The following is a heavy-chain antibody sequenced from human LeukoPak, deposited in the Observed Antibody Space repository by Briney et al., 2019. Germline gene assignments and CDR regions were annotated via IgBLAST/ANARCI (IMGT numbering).Heavy chain of an antibody. Sequence: ASVKVSCKASGYTFTTSGVSWVRQVPGQGLEWMGWINIYNGNTYYVQRLQGRVSMTTDTSTSTAYMELRSLTSDDTAVYYCARVGKYYYGSSGYAFAFDIWGQGTMVTVSS. CDR3: ARVGKYYYGSSGYAFAFDI. D-gene: IGHD3-22*01. V-gene: IGHV1-18*01. J-gene: IGHJ3*02. CDR1: GYTFTTSG. CDR2: INIYNGNT.